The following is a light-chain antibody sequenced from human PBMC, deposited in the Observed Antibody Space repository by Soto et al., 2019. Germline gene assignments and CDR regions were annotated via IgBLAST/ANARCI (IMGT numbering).Light chain of an antibody. CDR1: QDIDIS. CDR3: QQYGSSPRT. Sequence: GDRVTITCRASQDIDISLAWFQQRPGKAPKVLIYAASGLVTGIPDRFSGSGSGTDFSLTISRLGAEDFAVYYCQQYGSSPRTFGQGTKVDIK. J-gene: IGKJ1*01. V-gene: IGKV1-NL1*01. CDR2: AAS.